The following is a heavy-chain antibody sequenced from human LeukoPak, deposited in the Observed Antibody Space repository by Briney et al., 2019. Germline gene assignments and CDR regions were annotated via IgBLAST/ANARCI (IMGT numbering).Heavy chain of an antibody. J-gene: IGHJ4*02. Sequence: GGSLRLSCAASGFTFSTYFLTWVRQAPGKGLKWVANINQDGTEKQYVDSVKGRFTISRDNAKNSLYLQMNSLRAEDTAVYYCARDRAVAGLLDYWGQGTLVTVSS. D-gene: IGHD6-19*01. CDR2: INQDGTEK. V-gene: IGHV3-7*01. CDR1: GFTFSTYF. CDR3: ARDRAVAGLLDY.